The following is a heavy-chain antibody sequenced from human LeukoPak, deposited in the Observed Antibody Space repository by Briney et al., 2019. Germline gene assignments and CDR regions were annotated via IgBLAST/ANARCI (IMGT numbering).Heavy chain of an antibody. CDR1: GGSISSYY. V-gene: IGHV4-59*01. D-gene: IGHD3-10*01. Sequence: SSETLSLTCTVSGGSISSYYWSWIRQPPGKGLEWIGYIYYSGSTNYNPSLKSRVTISVDSSKNQFSLKLSSVTAADTAVYYCARGDSGSYYNEWGQGTLVTVSS. CDR2: IYYSGST. J-gene: IGHJ4*02. CDR3: ARGDSGSYYNE.